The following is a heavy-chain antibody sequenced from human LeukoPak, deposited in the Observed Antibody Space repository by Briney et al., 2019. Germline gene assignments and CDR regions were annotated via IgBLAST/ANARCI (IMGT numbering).Heavy chain of an antibody. D-gene: IGHD3-22*01. CDR3: SRVFTMKVVVKDDGFDI. Sequence: SETLSLTCTVSGGSISSGDYYWSWIRQPPGKGLEWIGYIYYSGSTYYNPSLKSRVTISVDTSKNQFSLKLSSVTAADTAVYYCSRVFTMKVVVKDDGFDIWGQGTMVTVSS. CDR1: GGSISSGDYY. CDR2: IYYSGST. J-gene: IGHJ3*02. V-gene: IGHV4-30-4*01.